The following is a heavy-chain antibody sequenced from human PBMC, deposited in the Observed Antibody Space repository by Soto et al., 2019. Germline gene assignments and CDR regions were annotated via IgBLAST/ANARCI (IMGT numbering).Heavy chain of an antibody. CDR3: ASIFDYGDYFDY. Sequence: GGSLRLSCAASGFTFSIYWMHWVRQAPGKGLVWVSRINSDGSSTSYADSVKGRFTISRDNAENTLYLQMNSLRAEDTAVYYCASIFDYGDYFDYWGQGTLVTVSS. CDR1: GFTFSIYW. CDR2: INSDGSST. D-gene: IGHD4-17*01. J-gene: IGHJ4*02. V-gene: IGHV3-74*01.